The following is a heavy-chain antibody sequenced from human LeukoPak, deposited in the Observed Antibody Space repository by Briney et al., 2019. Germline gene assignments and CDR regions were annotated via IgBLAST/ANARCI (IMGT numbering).Heavy chain of an antibody. CDR2: IGSSSSYI. J-gene: IGHJ5*02. D-gene: IGHD6-19*01. Sequence: GGSLRLSCAASGFTFSSYSMNWVRQAPGKGLEWVSSIGSSSSYIYYADSVKGRFTISRDNAKNSLYLQMNSLRAEDTAVYYCARAPSSGWYNNWFDPWGQGTLVTVSS. CDR3: ARAPSSGWYNNWFDP. CDR1: GFTFSSYS. V-gene: IGHV3-21*01.